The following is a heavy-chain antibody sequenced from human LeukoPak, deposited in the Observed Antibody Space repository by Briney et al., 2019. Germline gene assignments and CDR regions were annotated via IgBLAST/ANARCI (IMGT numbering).Heavy chain of an antibody. J-gene: IGHJ3*02. CDR3: ARECSGCCGAFDI. V-gene: IGHV4-59*01. CDR1: GGSIRNYY. D-gene: IGHD6-19*01. CDR2: INYSGST. Sequence: SETLSLTCTVSGGSIRNYYWSWIRQPPGKGLEWIGYINYSGSTSYNPSLKSRVTISVDKSKNLFSLKLSSVTAADTAVYYCARECSGCCGAFDIWGQGTMVTVSS.